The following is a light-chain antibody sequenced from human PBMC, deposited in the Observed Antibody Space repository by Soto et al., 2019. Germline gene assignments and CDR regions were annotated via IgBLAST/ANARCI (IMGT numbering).Light chain of an antibody. CDR3: QQYKDWPPLT. Sequence: EIILTQSPGTLSVSPGETVTLVCRASQSVSVYLAWYQQKSGQPPRLLIHGASDRATGVPARFSGSGSGTEFTLTISSLKSEDFGTYYCQQYKDWPPLTFGGGTKVDIK. J-gene: IGKJ4*01. V-gene: IGKV3-15*01. CDR1: QSVSVY. CDR2: GAS.